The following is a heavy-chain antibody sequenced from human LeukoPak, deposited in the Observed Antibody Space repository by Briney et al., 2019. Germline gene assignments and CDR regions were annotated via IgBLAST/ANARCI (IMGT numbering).Heavy chain of an antibody. CDR1: GYTFTSSD. J-gene: IGHJ4*02. CDR3: ARGRSGLAAAGTYDY. V-gene: IGHV1-8*01. Sequence: GASVKVSCNASGYTFTSSDINWVRQATGQGLEWMGWINPKSGRTGYAKKFQDRVSMTMNTSISTAYMEVSSLRFDDTAVYYCARGRSGLAAAGTYDYWGQGTLITVSS. CDR2: INPKSGRT. D-gene: IGHD6-13*01.